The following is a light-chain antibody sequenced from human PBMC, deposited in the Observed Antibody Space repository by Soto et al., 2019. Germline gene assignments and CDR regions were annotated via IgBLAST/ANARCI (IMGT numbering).Light chain of an antibody. CDR1: QSVSSSY. V-gene: IGKV3D-20*02. Sequence: IVMTQSPATLSVSPWERATLSCRASQSVSSSYLAWYQQKPGQAPRLLISDASNRATGIPARFSGSGSGTDFTLTISSLEPEDFAVYYCQQRSNCPPITFGQGTRLEIK. J-gene: IGKJ5*01. CDR2: DAS. CDR3: QQRSNCPPIT.